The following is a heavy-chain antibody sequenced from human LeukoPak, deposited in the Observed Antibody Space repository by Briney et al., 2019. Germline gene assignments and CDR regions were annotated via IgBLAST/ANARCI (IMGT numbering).Heavy chain of an antibody. CDR3: ARELRRGGAATRTYYFDY. V-gene: IGHV4-34*01. CDR1: GASFSGYY. Sequence: SETLSLTCAVYGASFSGYYWGWVRQPPGKGVEWIGNIYYTGNTYYNLSLKSRVTISVDTSKNQFSLKLSSVTAADTAVYYCARELRRGGAATRTYYFDYWGQGTLVTVSS. J-gene: IGHJ4*02. CDR2: IYYTGNT. D-gene: IGHD2-15*01.